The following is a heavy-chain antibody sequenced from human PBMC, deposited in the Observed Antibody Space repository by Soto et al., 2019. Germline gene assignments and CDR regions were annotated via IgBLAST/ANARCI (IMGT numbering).Heavy chain of an antibody. D-gene: IGHD3-22*01. J-gene: IGHJ4*03. CDR2: INPNSGGT. Sequence: ASVKVSCKASGYTFTGYYMHWVRQAPGQGLEWMGWINPNSGGTNYAQKFQGWVTMTRDTSISTAYMELSRLRSDDTAVYYCARATNYYDSSGYSRTFDYWGQGTTVTVSS. V-gene: IGHV1-2*04. CDR3: ARATNYYDSSGYSRTFDY. CDR1: GYTFTGYY.